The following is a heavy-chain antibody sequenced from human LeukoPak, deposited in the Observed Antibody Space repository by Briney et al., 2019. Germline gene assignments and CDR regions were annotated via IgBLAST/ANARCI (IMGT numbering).Heavy chain of an antibody. CDR3: ARAPLYYVNWFDP. V-gene: IGHV4-59*01. CDR2: IYYSGST. CDR1: GGSISSYY. Sequence: SETLSLTCTVSGGSISSYYWSWIRQPPREVLEWIGYIYYSGSTNYNPSLKSRVTISVDTSKNQFSLKLSSVTAADTAVYYCARAPLYYVNWFDPWDQGTLVTVSS. D-gene: IGHD1-26*01. J-gene: IGHJ5*02.